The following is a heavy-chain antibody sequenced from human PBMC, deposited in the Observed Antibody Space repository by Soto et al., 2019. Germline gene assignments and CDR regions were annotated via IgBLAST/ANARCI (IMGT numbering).Heavy chain of an antibody. CDR2: INAGNGNT. Sequence: QVPLVQSGAEVKKPGASVKVSCKASGYTFTSYAMHWVRQAPGQRHEWMGWINAGNGNTKYSQKFQGRVTITRDRSTSIAYRERSSLRSEDTAVYFCRREFKATVAASLWGYYSMDFWGQGTTVTVSS. J-gene: IGHJ6*02. V-gene: IGHV1-3*01. CDR3: RREFKATVAASLWGYYSMDF. CDR1: GYTFTSYA. D-gene: IGHD4-17*01.